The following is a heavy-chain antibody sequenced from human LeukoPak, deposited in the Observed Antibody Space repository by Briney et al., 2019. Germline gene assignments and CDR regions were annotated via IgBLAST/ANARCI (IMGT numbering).Heavy chain of an antibody. CDR2: ISGSGSST. J-gene: IGHJ3*02. D-gene: IGHD1-26*01. CDR1: EFILDTYA. CDR3: ARGGSYLSAFDI. Sequence: PGGSLRLSCVASEFILDTYAMTWVRQAPGKGLEWVSGISGSGSSTHYAESVKGRFTISRDNSKNTLYLQMNSLRAEDTAVYYCARGGSYLSAFDIWGQGTMVTVSS. V-gene: IGHV3-23*01.